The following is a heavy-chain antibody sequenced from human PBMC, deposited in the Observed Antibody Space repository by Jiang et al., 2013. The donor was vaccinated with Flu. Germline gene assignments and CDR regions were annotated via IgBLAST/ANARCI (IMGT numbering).Heavy chain of an antibody. CDR1: RGAISTFY. Sequence: CTVSRGAISTFYWSWIRPAPTGRDWSGLAISITWDHRLQPSLKSRVTISVDTSKNQFSLKLSSVTAADTAVYYCARGRSGNFWADAWYWGQGALVTVSS. J-gene: IGHJ4*02. CDR2: SITWDH. D-gene: IGHD1-26*01. V-gene: IGHV4-59*01. CDR3: ARGRSGNFWADAWY.